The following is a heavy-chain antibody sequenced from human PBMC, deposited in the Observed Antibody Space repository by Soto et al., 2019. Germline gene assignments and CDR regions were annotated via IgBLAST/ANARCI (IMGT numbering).Heavy chain of an antibody. D-gene: IGHD5-18*01. CDR2: ISYDGSNK. CDR3: ARARTSPDTAMVTGAFDI. Sequence: GGSLRLSCAASGFTFSSYAMHWVRQAPGKGLEWVAVISYDGSNKYYADSVKGRFTISRDNSKNTLYLQMNSLRAEDTAVYYCARARTSPDTAMVTGAFDIWGQGTMVTVSS. CDR1: GFTFSSYA. V-gene: IGHV3-30-3*01. J-gene: IGHJ3*02.